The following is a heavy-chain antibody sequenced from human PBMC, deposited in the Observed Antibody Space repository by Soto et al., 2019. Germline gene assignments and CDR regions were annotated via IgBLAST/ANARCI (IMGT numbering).Heavy chain of an antibody. CDR2: INAGNGNT. CDR3: AKKGGYSYSVHADYFDY. Sequence: ASVKVSCKASGDTFTSYAMHWVRQAPGQRLEWMGWINAGNGNTKYSQKLQGRVTFTRDTSANTAYMELTSLTSEDTAIYYCAKKGGYSYSVHADYFDYWGQGTLVTSPQ. CDR1: GDTFTSYA. J-gene: IGHJ4*02. V-gene: IGHV1-3*01. D-gene: IGHD5-18*01.